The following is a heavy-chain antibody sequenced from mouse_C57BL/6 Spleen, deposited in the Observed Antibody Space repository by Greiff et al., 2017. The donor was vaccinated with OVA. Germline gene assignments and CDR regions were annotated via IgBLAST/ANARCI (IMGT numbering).Heavy chain of an antibody. Sequence: QVQLQQPGAELVKPGASVKLSCKASGYTFTSYWMHWVKQRPGRGLEWIGRIDPNSGGTKYNEKFKSKATLTVDKPSSTAYMQISSLTSEDSAVYYCARAINYGMDYWGQGTSVTVSS. J-gene: IGHJ4*01. D-gene: IGHD1-1*01. CDR2: IDPNSGGT. CDR3: ARAINYGMDY. V-gene: IGHV1-72*01. CDR1: GYTFTSYW.